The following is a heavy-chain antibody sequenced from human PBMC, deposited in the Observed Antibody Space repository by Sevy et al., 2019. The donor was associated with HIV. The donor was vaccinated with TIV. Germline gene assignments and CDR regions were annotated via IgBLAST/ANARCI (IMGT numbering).Heavy chain of an antibody. CDR2: ISYDGNIQ. CDR1: GFTFSSYD. D-gene: IGHD5-18*01. Sequence: GGSLRLSCAASGFTFSSYDMHWVRQAPGKGLEWVAVISYDGNIQYYADSVKGRFTVSRDNSKNTLYLQMNSLRAEDSAVYYCAKDQGGYNYAPGYWGQGTLVTVSS. V-gene: IGHV3-30*18. CDR3: AKDQGGYNYAPGY. J-gene: IGHJ4*02.